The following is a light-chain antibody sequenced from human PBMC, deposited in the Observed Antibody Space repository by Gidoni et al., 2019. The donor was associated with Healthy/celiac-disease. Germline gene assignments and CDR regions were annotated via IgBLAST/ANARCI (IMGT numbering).Light chain of an antibody. CDR1: QSITSY. V-gene: IGKV1-39*01. Sequence: DIQMTQSPSSLSASVGDRVTITYRASQSITSYLNWYQQKPGKAPKLLIYAASSLQSGVPSRFCGSGSGTDFTLTIISLQPEDFATYYCQQRYSTPLTFGGGTRLEIK. CDR3: QQRYSTPLT. J-gene: IGKJ4*01. CDR2: AAS.